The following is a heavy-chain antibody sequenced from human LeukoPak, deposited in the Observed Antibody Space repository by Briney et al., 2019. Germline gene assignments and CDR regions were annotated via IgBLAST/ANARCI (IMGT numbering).Heavy chain of an antibody. J-gene: IGHJ3*02. CDR2: IIPIFGTA. D-gene: IGHD3-3*01. CDR1: GGTFSSYA. CDR3: AREGGMYYDFWSGYYLKAFDI. Sequence: GASVKVSCKASGGTFSSYAISWVRQAPGQGLEWMGGIIPIFGTANYAQKFQGRVTITADESTSTAYMELSSLRSEDTAVYYCAREGGMYYDFWSGYYLKAFDIWGQGTMVTVSS. V-gene: IGHV1-69*13.